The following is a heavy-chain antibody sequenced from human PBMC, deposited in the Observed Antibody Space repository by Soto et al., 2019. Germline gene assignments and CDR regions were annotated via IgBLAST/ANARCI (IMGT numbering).Heavy chain of an antibody. CDR3: AGVMVVAATFAWFDP. V-gene: IGHV1-18*01. CDR1: GCTFTSYG. Sequence: QVQLVQSGAEVKKPGASVKVSCKASGCTFTSYGISWVRQAPGQGLEWMGWISAYNGNTNYAQKLQGRVTMTTDTSTSTAYMELRSLRSDDTAVYYCAGVMVVAATFAWFDPWGQGTLVTVSS. D-gene: IGHD2-15*01. J-gene: IGHJ5*02. CDR2: ISAYNGNT.